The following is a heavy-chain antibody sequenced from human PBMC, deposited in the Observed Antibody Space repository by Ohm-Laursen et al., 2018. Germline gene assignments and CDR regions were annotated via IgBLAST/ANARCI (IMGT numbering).Heavy chain of an antibody. D-gene: IGHD1-26*01. CDR1: GFTFSTYD. CDR2: IWYDGSQK. V-gene: IGHV3-33*01. Sequence: SLRLSCTASGFTFSTYDMHWVRQAPGKGLEWVSVIWYDGSQKYYADSVKGRFTISRDNSKNTVYLQMNSLRAEDTAVYYCARVRGSYLDYWGQGTLVTVSS. CDR3: ARVRGSYLDY. J-gene: IGHJ4*02.